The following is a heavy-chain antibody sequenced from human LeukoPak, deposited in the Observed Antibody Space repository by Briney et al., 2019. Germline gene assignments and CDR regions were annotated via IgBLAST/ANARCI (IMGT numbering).Heavy chain of an antibody. CDR3: ASGTRSLRYYDYVWGSYRQMEHLDY. CDR1: GYTFTSYG. V-gene: IGHV1-69*06. CDR2: IIPIFGTA. Sequence: GASVKVSCKASGYTFTSYGISWVRQAPGQGLEWMGGIIPIFGTANYAQKFQGRVTITADKSTSTAYMELSSLRSEDTAVYYCASGTRSLRYYDYVWGSYRQMEHLDYWGQGTLVTVSS. J-gene: IGHJ4*02. D-gene: IGHD3-16*02.